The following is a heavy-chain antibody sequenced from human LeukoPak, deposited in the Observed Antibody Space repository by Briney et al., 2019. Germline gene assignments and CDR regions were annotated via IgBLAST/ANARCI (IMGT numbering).Heavy chain of an antibody. CDR1: GFTFSSYW. Sequence: GGSLRLSCAASGFTFSSYWMSWVRQAPGKGLEWVANIKQDGSEKYYVDSVKGRFTISRDNAKNSLYLQMNSLRAEGTAVYYCARDWYPSSTSCYDKWGRGSMATVSS. CDR3: ARDWYPSSTSCYDK. V-gene: IGHV3-7*01. D-gene: IGHD2-2*01. CDR2: IKQDGSEK. J-gene: IGHJ3*01.